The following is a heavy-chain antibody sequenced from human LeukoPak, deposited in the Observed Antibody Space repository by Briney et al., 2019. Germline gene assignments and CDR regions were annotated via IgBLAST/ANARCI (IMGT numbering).Heavy chain of an antibody. CDR3: AKSLFTSAAGTGRAFHI. CDR1: GLTFRMYP. Sequence: GGSLRLSCAASGLTFRMYPMSWVRQAPGEGLEWVSAINGPGVTTHYADSVKGQFTISRDTSKNTLYLQMKSLRVEDTAIFVCAKSLFTSAAGTGRAFHIWGQGTRVTVSS. CDR2: INGPGVTT. V-gene: IGHV3-23*01. J-gene: IGHJ3*02. D-gene: IGHD6-13*01.